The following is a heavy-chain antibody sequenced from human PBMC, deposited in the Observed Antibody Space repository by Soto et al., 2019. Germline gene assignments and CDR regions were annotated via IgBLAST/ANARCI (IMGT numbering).Heavy chain of an antibody. V-gene: IGHV4-59*01. J-gene: IGHJ4*02. Sequence: PSETLSLTCTVSGDSFSDYYWNWTRHVPGKGLEWIGFVFHSATTSYNPSPKTRVAISDDTSKKQFSLRLTSVSAADTAIYYCARGHYSSGWPIDHWGQGILVTVSS. CDR3: ARGHYSSGWPIDH. CDR1: GDSFSDYY. D-gene: IGHD6-19*01. CDR2: VFHSATT.